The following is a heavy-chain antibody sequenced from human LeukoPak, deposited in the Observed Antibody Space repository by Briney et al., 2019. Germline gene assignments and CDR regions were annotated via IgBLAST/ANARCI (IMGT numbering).Heavy chain of an antibody. CDR1: GYTFTGYY. Sequence: ASVKVSCKASGYTFTGYYMHWVRQAPGQGLEWMGWISAYNGNTNYAQKLQGRVTMTTDTSTSTAYMELRSLRSDDTAVYYCARNVDIVATGDYWGQGTLVTVSS. J-gene: IGHJ4*02. V-gene: IGHV1-18*04. CDR3: ARNVDIVATGDY. D-gene: IGHD5-12*01. CDR2: ISAYNGNT.